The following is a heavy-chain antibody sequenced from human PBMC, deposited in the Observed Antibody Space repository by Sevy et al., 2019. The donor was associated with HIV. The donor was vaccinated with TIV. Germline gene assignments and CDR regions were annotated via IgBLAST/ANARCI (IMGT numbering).Heavy chain of an antibody. J-gene: IGHJ4*02. CDR2: IGVYNGNS. V-gene: IGHV1-18*01. D-gene: IGHD3-10*01. CDR1: GFSFSSYG. Sequence: ASVKVSCKASGFSFSSYGFTWVRQAPGQGLEWMGWIGVYNGNSNSAQRLQGRVTLTTDTSTSTVYVELSGLKSDDTAVYYCARVPTYYYGSSTYFDYWGQGTPVTVSS. CDR3: ARVPTYYYGSSTYFDY.